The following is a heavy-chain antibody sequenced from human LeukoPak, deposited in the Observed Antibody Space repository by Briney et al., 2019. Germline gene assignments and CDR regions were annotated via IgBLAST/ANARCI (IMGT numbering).Heavy chain of an antibody. CDR1: RFIFSSYA. Sequence: GGSLRLSCAASRFIFSSYAMHWVRQAPGKGLDWVSAISDSGDNKQYADSVKGRFTISRDNSKNTLYLQMNNLRVEDTAVYYCAGWYDSNGYAWGQGTLVTVSS. CDR3: AGWYDSNGYA. CDR2: ISDSGDNK. J-gene: IGHJ5*02. D-gene: IGHD3-22*01. V-gene: IGHV3-23*01.